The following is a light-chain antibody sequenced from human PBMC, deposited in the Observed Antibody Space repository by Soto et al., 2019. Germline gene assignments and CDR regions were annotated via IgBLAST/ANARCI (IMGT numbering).Light chain of an antibody. V-gene: IGLV2-14*03. CDR1: SSNVGGYNY. CDR3: SSYTTSNTRQIV. J-gene: IGLJ1*01. CDR2: DVS. Sequence: QSVLTQPASVSGSPGQSITISCTGTSSNVGGYNYVSWYQHHPGKAPKLMIYDVSNRPSGVSNLFSGSKSGNTASLTISGLQPEDEADYCCSSYTTSNTRQIVFGTGTKVTVL.